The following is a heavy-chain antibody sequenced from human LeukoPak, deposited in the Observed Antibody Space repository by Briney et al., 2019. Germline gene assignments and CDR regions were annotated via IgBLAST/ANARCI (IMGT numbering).Heavy chain of an antibody. CDR2: MNPNSGNT. J-gene: IGHJ5*02. D-gene: IGHD3-22*01. CDR1: GYTFTSYD. Sequence: ASVNVSCKASGYTFTSYDINWVRQATGQGLEWMGWMNPNSGNTGYAQKFQGRVTMTRNTSISTAYMELSSLRSEDTAVYYCARGLGDYYDSSGPTDENRPWGQGTLVTVSS. CDR3: ARGLGDYYDSSGPTDENRP. V-gene: IGHV1-8*01.